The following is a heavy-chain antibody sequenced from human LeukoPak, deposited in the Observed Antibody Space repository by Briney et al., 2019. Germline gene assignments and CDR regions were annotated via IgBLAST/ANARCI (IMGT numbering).Heavy chain of an antibody. V-gene: IGHV3-7*01. CDR1: GFTFSSYW. CDR2: IKQDGSEK. D-gene: IGHD3-3*01. J-gene: IGHJ3*02. Sequence: GGSLRLSYAASGFTFSSYWMSWVRQAPGKGLEWVANIKQDGSEKYYVDSVKGRFTISRDNAKNSLYLQMNSLRAEDTAVYYCARDRLRFLEWSPDAFDIWGQGTMVTVSS. CDR3: ARDRLRFLEWSPDAFDI.